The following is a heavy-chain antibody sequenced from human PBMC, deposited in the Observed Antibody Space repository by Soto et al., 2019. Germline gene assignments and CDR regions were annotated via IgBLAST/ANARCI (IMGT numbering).Heavy chain of an antibody. CDR1: GGSISSGGYY. CDR2: ISYSGST. J-gene: IGHJ4*01. Sequence: QVQLQESGPGLVQPSQTLSLTCTVSGGSISSGGYYWSWIRQHPGTGLEWIGHISYSGSTYYNTSLKGRFTIAVDTSRNQFSRIVTSGTAADTAVFYCASGVLHWGQGTLVTVPS. D-gene: IGHD3-10*01. CDR3: ASGVLH. V-gene: IGHV4-31*03.